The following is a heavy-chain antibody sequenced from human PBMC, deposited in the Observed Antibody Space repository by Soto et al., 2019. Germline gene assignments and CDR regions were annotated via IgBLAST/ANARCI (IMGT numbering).Heavy chain of an antibody. J-gene: IGHJ1*01. Sequence: EVQLVESGGGLVQPGGSLRLSCAASGFTFSSYWMSWVRQAPGKGLEWVANRKQDGSVKYYVDSVKGQFTISRDNDKNSLFLQMNSLRAEDTAVYYCVRAIAAADSAWGQGTLVTVSS. CDR2: RKQDGSVK. CDR3: VRAIAAADSA. CDR1: GFTFSSYW. V-gene: IGHV3-7*01. D-gene: IGHD6-13*01.